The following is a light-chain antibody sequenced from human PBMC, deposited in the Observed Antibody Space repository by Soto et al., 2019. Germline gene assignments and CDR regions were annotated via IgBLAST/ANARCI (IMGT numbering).Light chain of an antibody. V-gene: IGLV2-8*01. CDR1: SSDVGGYNY. CDR3: SSYAGSSNV. Sequence: QSALTQPPCAPGSPGQAVAISCTGTSSDVGGYNYVSWYQQHPGKAPKLMIYEVNKRPSGVPDRFSGSKSGNADSLTVSGLQAEDEADYYCSSYAGSSNVFGTGTKVTVL. CDR2: EVN. J-gene: IGLJ1*01.